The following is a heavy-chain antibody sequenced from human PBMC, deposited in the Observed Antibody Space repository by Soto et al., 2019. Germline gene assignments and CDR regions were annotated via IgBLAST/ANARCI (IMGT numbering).Heavy chain of an antibody. Sequence: QVKLVQSGAEVKKPGASVKVSCKASGYTFTSYDLNWVRQATGQGLEWVGWMNPKSGNTGYAQKFQGRVTLTRNTSISTAYMELSSLRSEDTAVYYGAIDYGGNSGWFDPWGQGTLVTVSS. CDR3: AIDYGGNSGWFDP. CDR2: MNPKSGNT. CDR1: GYTFTSYD. V-gene: IGHV1-8*01. D-gene: IGHD4-17*01. J-gene: IGHJ5*02.